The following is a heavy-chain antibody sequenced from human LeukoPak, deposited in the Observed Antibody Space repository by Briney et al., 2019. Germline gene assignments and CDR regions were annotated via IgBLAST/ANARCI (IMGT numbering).Heavy chain of an antibody. CDR2: ISSSSSYR. J-gene: IGHJ4*02. D-gene: IGHD3-16*01. Sequence: MAGGSLRLSCAASGFTFSRYSMNWVRQAPGKGLEWVSSISSSSSYRYYPDSVKGRFTISRDNAKNSLHLQMNSLRAEDTAVYYCMSYAGRSDDYWGQGTLVTVSS. CDR3: MSYAGRSDDY. CDR1: GFTFSRYS. V-gene: IGHV3-21*01.